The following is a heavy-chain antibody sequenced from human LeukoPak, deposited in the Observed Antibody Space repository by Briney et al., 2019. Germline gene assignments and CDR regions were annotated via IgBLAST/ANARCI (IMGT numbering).Heavy chain of an antibody. J-gene: IGHJ5*02. D-gene: IGHD3-16*01. V-gene: IGHV3-53*01. CDR2: IYSDNT. CDR1: GFTVSSNS. CDR3: AKDDNYIRFLS. Sequence: GGSLRLSCTVSGFTVSSNSMSWVRQAPGKGLEWVSFIYSDNTHYSDSVKGRFTISRDNSKNTLYLQMNSLRAEDTAVYYCAKDDNYIRFLSWGQGTLVTVSS.